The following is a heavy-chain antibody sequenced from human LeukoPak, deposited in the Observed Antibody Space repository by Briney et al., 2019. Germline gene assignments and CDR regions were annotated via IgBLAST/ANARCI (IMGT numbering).Heavy chain of an antibody. V-gene: IGHV4-59*08. J-gene: IGHJ4*02. CDR3: ARGTYYYDSSGYYYVLDY. D-gene: IGHD3-22*01. Sequence: PSETLSLTCTVSGGSISSYYWSWIRQPPGKGLEWIVYIYYSGSTNYNPSLKSRVTISVDTSKNQFSLKLSSVTAADTAVYYCARGTYYYDSSGYYYVLDYWGQGTLVTVSS. CDR2: IYYSGST. CDR1: GGSISSYY.